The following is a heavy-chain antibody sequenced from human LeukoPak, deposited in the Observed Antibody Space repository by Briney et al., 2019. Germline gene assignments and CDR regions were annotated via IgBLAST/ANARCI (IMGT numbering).Heavy chain of an antibody. CDR2: ISWNSGSI. Sequence: PGGSLRLSCAASGFTFDDYAMHWVRHAPGKGLEWVSGISWNSGSIGYADSVKGRFTISRDNAKNSLYLQMNSLRAEDTAVYYCAKDRGFGELLYFDYWGQGTLVTVSS. CDR3: AKDRGFGELLYFDY. V-gene: IGHV3-9*01. J-gene: IGHJ4*02. D-gene: IGHD3-10*01. CDR1: GFTFDDYA.